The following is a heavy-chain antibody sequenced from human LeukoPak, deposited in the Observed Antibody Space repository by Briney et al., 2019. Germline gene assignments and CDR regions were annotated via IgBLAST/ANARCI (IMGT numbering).Heavy chain of an antibody. CDR2: IYHSGST. J-gene: IGHJ4*02. CDR3: ARAAAAGPFDY. V-gene: IGHV4-59*01. CDR1: GGSISSYY. Sequence: SETLSLTCTVSGGSISSYYWSWIRQPPGKGLEWIGYIYHSGSTNYNPSLKGRVTISVETSKNQFSLKLSSVTAADTAVYYCARAAAAGPFDYWGQGTLVTVSS. D-gene: IGHD6-13*01.